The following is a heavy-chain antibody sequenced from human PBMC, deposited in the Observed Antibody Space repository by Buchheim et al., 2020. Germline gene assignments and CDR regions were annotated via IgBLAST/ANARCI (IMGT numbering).Heavy chain of an antibody. CDR1: GFNFSSYE. D-gene: IGHD3-3*01. CDR3: ARDLPDTDFWSGSLMDV. CDR2: ISSSDSVT. Sequence: EVQLVESGGGLVQPGGSLRLSCVASGFNFSSYEMNWVRQVPGKGLEWVSYISSSDSVTWYADAVRGRFTISRDNAKNSLSLQMTSLRGEDTAIYYCARDLPDTDFWSGSLMDVWGRGTT. V-gene: IGHV3-48*03. J-gene: IGHJ6*02.